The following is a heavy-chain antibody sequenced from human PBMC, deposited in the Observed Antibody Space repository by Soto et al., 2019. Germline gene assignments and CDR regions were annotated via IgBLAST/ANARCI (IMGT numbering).Heavy chain of an antibody. J-gene: IGHJ5*02. CDR2: INHSGST. D-gene: IGHD3-22*01. CDR1: GGSFSGYY. Sequence: SETLSLTCAVCGGSFSGYYWSWIRQPPGKGLEWIGEINHSGSTKYNPSLKSRVTISVDTSKNQFSLKLSSVTAADTAVCYCARGPVYGGSGYARNWFDPWGQGTLVTVSS. V-gene: IGHV4-34*01. CDR3: ARGPVYGGSGYARNWFDP.